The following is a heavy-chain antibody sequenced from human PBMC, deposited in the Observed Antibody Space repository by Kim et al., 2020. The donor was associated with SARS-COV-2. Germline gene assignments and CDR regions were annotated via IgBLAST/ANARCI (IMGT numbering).Heavy chain of an antibody. Sequence: LKSRVTIAGDKSKNQFSLKLSSVTAADTAVYYCARVGGIAVAASGSCFDYWGQGTLVTVSS. J-gene: IGHJ4*02. CDR3: ARVGGIAVAASGSCFDY. D-gene: IGHD6-19*01. V-gene: IGHV4-4*02.